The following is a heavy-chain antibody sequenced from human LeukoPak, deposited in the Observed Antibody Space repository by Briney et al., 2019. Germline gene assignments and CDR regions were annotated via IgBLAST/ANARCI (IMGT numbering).Heavy chain of an antibody. J-gene: IGHJ4*02. D-gene: IGHD6-13*01. CDR3: ARDQAAAGFDY. Sequence: ASVKVSCKASGGTFSSYAISWVRQAPGQGLEWMGRIIPIFGTANYAQKFQGRVTITTDESTSTAYMELSSLRSEDTAVYHCARDQAAAGFDYWGQGTLVTVSS. V-gene: IGHV1-69*05. CDR1: GGTFSSYA. CDR2: IIPIFGTA.